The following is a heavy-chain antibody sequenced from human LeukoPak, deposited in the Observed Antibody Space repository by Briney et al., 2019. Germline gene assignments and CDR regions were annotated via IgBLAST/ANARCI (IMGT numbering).Heavy chain of an antibody. CDR1: GYGFSDVY. V-gene: IGHV1-2*02. CDR3: ARDRPRITMVRGLLNWFDP. CDR2: INPNSGGT. D-gene: IGHD3-10*01. Sequence: ASVKVSCKASGYGFSDVYFNWVRQAPGQGLEWMGWINPNSGGTNYAQKFQGRVTMTRDTSISTAYMELSRLRSDDTAVYYCARDRPRITMVRGLLNWFDPWGQGTLVTVSS. J-gene: IGHJ5*02.